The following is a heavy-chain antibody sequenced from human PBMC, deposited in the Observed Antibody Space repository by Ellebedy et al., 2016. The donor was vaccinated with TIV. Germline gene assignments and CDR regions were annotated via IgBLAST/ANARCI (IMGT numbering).Heavy chain of an antibody. D-gene: IGHD4-17*01. CDR3: ARLGTVTTKVDY. V-gene: IGHV4-59*05. Sequence: MPSETLSLTCTVSGGSISSYYWSWIRQPPGKGLEWIGSIYYSGSTYYNPSLKSRVTISVDTSKNQFSLKLSSVTAADTAVYYCARLGTVTTKVDYWGQGTLVTVSS. CDR1: GGSISSYY. CDR2: IYYSGST. J-gene: IGHJ4*02.